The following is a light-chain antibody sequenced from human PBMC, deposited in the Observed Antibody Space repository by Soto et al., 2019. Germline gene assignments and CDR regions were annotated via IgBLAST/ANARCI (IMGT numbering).Light chain of an antibody. J-gene: IGLJ3*02. CDR1: SSDIGVYNY. CDR3: TSFTTTNIWV. CDR2: EVS. V-gene: IGLV2-14*01. Sequence: QSVLTQPASVSGSPGQSITISCTGTSSDIGVYNYVSWYQQHPGKAPKLVICEVSNRPSEVSSRFSGSKSGNTASLTISGLRAEDEADYYCTSFTTTNIWVFGGGTKLTVL.